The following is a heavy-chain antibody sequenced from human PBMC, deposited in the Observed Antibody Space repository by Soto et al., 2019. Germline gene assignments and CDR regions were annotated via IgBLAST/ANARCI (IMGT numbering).Heavy chain of an antibody. J-gene: IGHJ6*02. V-gene: IGHV1-18*01. CDR1: GYTFTNYG. CDR3: AREGQAPYYYYGMDV. CDR2: ISGYNGNT. Sequence: ASVKVSCKASGYTFTNYGFSWVRQAPGQGLEWMGWISGYNGNTKYAEKFQGRVTMTTDTSTSTAHTELRSLRSDDTDVYYCAREGQAPYYYYGMDVWGQGTAVTVSS.